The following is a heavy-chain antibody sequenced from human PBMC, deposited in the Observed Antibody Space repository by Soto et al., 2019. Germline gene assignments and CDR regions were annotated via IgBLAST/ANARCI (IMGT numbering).Heavy chain of an antibody. D-gene: IGHD3-10*01. V-gene: IGHV4-30-4*01. Sequence: PSETLSLTCNVSGASISSGDYYWSWIRQPPGKGLEWIGYIYFSESTSYNPSLKSRVTISGDKSKNQFSLRVTSVTAADTAVYYCARQGFGATHGLVDVWGQGTTVTVS. J-gene: IGHJ6*02. CDR1: GASISSGDYY. CDR2: IYFSEST. CDR3: ARQGFGATHGLVDV.